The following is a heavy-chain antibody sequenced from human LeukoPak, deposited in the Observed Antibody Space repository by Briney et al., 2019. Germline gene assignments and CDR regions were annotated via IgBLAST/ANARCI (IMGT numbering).Heavy chain of an antibody. J-gene: IGHJ4*02. Sequence: SETLSLTCTVSGGSISSSDYYWGWIRQPPGKGLEWIGSFDHTGTTYYNPSLKSRVTTSVDTSNNQFSLRLSSVTAADTAVYYCARAHHRRVYDYVWGSYPYWGQGTLVTVSS. CDR2: FDHTGTT. CDR1: GGSISSSDYY. CDR3: ARAHHRRVYDYVWGSYPY. D-gene: IGHD3-16*02. V-gene: IGHV4-39*01.